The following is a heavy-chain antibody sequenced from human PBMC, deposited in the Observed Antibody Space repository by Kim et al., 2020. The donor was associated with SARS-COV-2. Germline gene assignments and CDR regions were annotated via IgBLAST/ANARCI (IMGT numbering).Heavy chain of an antibody. J-gene: IGHJ2*01. V-gene: IGHV3-64D*09. CDR3: VSRGGGYSSSWLYRNWYFDL. Sequence: GGSLRLSCSASGFTFSSYAMHWVRQAPGKGLEYVSAISSNGGSTYYADSVKGRFTISRDNSKNTLYLQMSSLRAEDTAVYYCVSRGGGYSSSWLYRNWYFDLWGRGTLVTVSS. CDR1: GFTFSSYA. CDR2: ISSNGGST. D-gene: IGHD6-13*01.